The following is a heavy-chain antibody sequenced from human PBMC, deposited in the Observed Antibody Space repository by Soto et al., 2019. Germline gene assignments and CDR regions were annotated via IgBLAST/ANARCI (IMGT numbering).Heavy chain of an antibody. D-gene: IGHD3-16*01. CDR1: GGSITSGGFS. Sequence: QLQLLESGSGLVEPSQTLSLTCAVSGGSITSGGFSWSWIRQAPGRGLEWIGCIYQNGDTVYSPPLRGRVTLSKDRSKNQLFLELTSVTAADTAVYFCARDSYETRGGGVNDAFDIWGRGTMVTVSS. CDR2: IYQNGDT. CDR3: ARDSYETRGGGVNDAFDI. V-gene: IGHV4-30-2*01. J-gene: IGHJ3*02.